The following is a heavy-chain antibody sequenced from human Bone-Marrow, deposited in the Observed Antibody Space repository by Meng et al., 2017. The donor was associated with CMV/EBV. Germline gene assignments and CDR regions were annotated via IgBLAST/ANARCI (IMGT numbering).Heavy chain of an antibody. D-gene: IGHD2-2*01. J-gene: IGHJ6*02. CDR2: INHSGST. Sequence: GSLRLSCAVYGGSFSGYYWSWIRQPPGKGLEWIGEINHSGSTNYNPSLKSRVTISVDTSKNQFSLKLSSVTAADTAVYYCARGRYCSSTSCVNTVLYYYGMDVWGQGTTVTVSS. CDR3: ARGRYCSSTSCVNTVLYYYGMDV. V-gene: IGHV4-34*01. CDR1: GGSFSGYY.